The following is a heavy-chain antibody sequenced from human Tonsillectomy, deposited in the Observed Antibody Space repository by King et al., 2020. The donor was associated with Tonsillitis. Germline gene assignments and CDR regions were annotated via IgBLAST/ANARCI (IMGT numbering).Heavy chain of an antibody. CDR1: GGSISSSSYY. CDR2: IYYSGST. D-gene: IGHD3-3*01. V-gene: IGHV4-39*01. Sequence: QLQESGPGLVRPSETLSLTCTVSGGSISSSSYYWGWIRQPPGHGLEWIGSIYYSGSTYYNPSLKSRVTISVDTSKNQFSLKLRSVTAADTAVYYCARTPYYDFWSGYPRFDCWGQGTLVTVSS. CDR3: ARTPYYDFWSGYPRFDC. J-gene: IGHJ4*02.